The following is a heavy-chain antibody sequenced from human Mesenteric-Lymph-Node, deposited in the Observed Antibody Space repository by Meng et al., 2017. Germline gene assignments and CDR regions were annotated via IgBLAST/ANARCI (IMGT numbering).Heavy chain of an antibody. J-gene: IGHJ4*02. CDR1: GFTFSSYA. CDR3: AKVRRGGMVSDLTD. CDR2: ISHTGGST. D-gene: IGHD2-15*01. V-gene: IGHV3-23*01. Sequence: GESLKISCAASGFTFSSYAMTWVRQTPGMGLEWVSSISHTGGSTYYADSVKVRFTISRDNSKNMVYLQMSSLRGEDTAVYYCAKVRRGGMVSDLTDWGQGTLVTVSS.